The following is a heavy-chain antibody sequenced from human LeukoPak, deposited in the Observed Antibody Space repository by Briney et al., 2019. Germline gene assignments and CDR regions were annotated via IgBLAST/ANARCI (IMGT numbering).Heavy chain of an antibody. CDR1: GFRFTSYW. J-gene: IGHJ4*02. CDR3: ARDGHPFDS. CDR2: INQDGSEK. Sequence: GGSLRLSCAASGFRFTSYWMSWVRQAPGKGLEWVANINQDGSEKYYGDSVKGRVTISRDNAKNSLYLQMSSLRAEDTAVYFCARDGHPFDSWGQGTLVTVSS. V-gene: IGHV3-7*01.